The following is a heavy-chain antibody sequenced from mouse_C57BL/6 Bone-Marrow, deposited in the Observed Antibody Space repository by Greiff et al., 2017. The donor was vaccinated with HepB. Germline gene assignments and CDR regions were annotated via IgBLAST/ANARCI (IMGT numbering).Heavy chain of an antibody. V-gene: IGHV1-26*01. CDR3: VRSYYYGSSEFYFDY. D-gene: IGHD1-1*01. CDR1: GYTFTDYY. J-gene: IGHJ2*01. Sequence: EVQLQQSGPELVKPGASVKISCKASGYTFTDYYMNWVKQSHGKSLEWIGDINPNNGGTSYNQKFKGKATLTVDKSSSTADMELRSLTSEDSAVYYCVRSYYYGSSEFYFDYWGQGTTLTVSS. CDR2: INPNNGGT.